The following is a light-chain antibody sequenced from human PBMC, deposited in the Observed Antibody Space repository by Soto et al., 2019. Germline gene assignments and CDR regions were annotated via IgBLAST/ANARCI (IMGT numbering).Light chain of an antibody. Sequence: IQLTQSPSSFSASTGDRVTITCRASQGISSYLAWYQQKPGKAPKLLIYAASTLQSGVPSRFSGSGSGTDFTLTISCLQSEDFATYYCQQYYSYPPTFGGGTKVDIK. V-gene: IGKV1-8*01. CDR3: QQYYSYPPT. J-gene: IGKJ4*01. CDR2: AAS. CDR1: QGISSY.